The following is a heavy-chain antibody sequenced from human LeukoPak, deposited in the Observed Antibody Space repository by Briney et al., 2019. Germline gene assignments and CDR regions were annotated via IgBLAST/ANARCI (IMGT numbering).Heavy chain of an antibody. CDR1: GFTFSSYA. CDR2: IPYDGSNK. D-gene: IGHD5-18*01. Sequence: GRSLRLSCAASGFTFSSYAMHWVRQAPGKGLEWVAVIPYDGSNKYYADSVKGRFTISRDNSKNTLYLQMNSLRAEDTAVYYCARSEDTAMDMHYWGQGTLVTVSS. J-gene: IGHJ4*02. CDR3: ARSEDTAMDMHY. V-gene: IGHV3-30-3*01.